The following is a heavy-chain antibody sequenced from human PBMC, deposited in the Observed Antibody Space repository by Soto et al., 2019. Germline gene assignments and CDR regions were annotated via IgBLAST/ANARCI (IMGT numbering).Heavy chain of an antibody. CDR1: GYTFTIYG. J-gene: IGHJ4*02. D-gene: IGHD6-6*01. V-gene: IGHV1-18*01. CDR2: ISAYSGNT. CDR3: ARHGPPIPAPVEYRSFKDY. Sequence: ASVKVSCKASGYTFTIYGISWVRQAPGQGLEWMGWISAYSGNTNYSQKLQGIVTMTTDTSTSTAYMDLRMRRSDATPVYYCARHGPPIPAPVEYRSFKDYRGQGTLVPVSS.